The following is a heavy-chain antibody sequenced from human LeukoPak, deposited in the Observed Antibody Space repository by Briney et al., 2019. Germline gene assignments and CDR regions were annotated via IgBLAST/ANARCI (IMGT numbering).Heavy chain of an antibody. CDR2: IYTSGST. V-gene: IGHV4-4*07. CDR3: ARGGAAAGTKGAFDI. D-gene: IGHD6-13*01. Sequence: PSETLSLTCTVSGGSISSYYWSWIRQPAGKGLEWIGRIYTSGSTNYHPSLKSRVTMSVDTSKNQFSLKLSSVTAADTAVYYCARGGAAAGTKGAFDIWGQGTMVTVSS. J-gene: IGHJ3*02. CDR1: GGSISSYY.